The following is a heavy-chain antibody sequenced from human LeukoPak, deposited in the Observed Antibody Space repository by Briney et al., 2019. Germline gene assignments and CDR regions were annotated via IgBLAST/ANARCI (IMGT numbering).Heavy chain of an antibody. CDR1: GGSVSSDY. V-gene: IGHV4-59*08. Sequence: SETLSLTCTVSGGSVSSDYWSWIRQPPGKGLEWIGYMHSNGNSAYNPSLSSRVTVSLDTSKNQFSLRLESVTAADTAVYYCARHVSVHYSSFDYWGRGTLVTVSS. D-gene: IGHD2-15*01. CDR2: MHSNGNS. J-gene: IGHJ4*02. CDR3: ARHVSVHYSSFDY.